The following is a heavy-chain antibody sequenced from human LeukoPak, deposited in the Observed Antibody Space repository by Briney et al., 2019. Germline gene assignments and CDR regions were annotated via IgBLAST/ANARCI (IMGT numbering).Heavy chain of an antibody. Sequence: GGSLRLSCAAPGFTFSSYEMHWVRQAPGKGLEWVSYISSSGSTIYYADSVKGRFTISRDNAKNSLYLQMNSLRAEDTAVYYCARRPHYYYYMDVWGKGTTVTVSS. J-gene: IGHJ6*03. V-gene: IGHV3-48*03. CDR2: ISSSGSTI. CDR3: ARRPHYYYYMDV. CDR1: GFTFSSYE.